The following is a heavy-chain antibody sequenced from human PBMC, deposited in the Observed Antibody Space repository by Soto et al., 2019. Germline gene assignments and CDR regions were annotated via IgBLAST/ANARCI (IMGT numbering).Heavy chain of an antibody. V-gene: IGHV1-69*01. CDR2: IIPIFGTA. Sequence: QVQLVQSGAEVKKPGSSVKVSCKASGGTFSSYAISWVRQAPGQGLEWMGGIIPIFGTANYAQKCQGRVTITADESTSTAYMELSSLRSEDTAVYYCARGMKHYYGSGSNAFDIWGQGTMVTVSS. CDR3: ARGMKHYYGSGSNAFDI. J-gene: IGHJ3*02. D-gene: IGHD3-10*01. CDR1: GGTFSSYA.